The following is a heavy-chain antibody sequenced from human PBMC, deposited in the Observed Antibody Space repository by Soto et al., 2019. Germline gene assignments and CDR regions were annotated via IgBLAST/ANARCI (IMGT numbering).Heavy chain of an antibody. CDR2: ISAYNGNT. D-gene: IGHD6-13*01. J-gene: IGHJ3*02. V-gene: IGHV1-18*01. CDR1: GYTFTNYG. CDR3: ARRTAAGTAFDI. Sequence: GASLKVSCKASGYTFTNYGISWVRQAPGQGLEWMGWISAYNGNTNYAQKLQGRVTMTTDTSTSTAYMELRSLRSDDTAVYYCARRTAAGTAFDIWGQGTMVTVSS.